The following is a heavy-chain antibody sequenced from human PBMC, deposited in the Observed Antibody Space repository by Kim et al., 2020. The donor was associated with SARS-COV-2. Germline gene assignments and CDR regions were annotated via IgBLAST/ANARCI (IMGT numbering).Heavy chain of an antibody. Sequence: GGSLRLSCAASGFTFSSYSMNWVRQAPGKGLEWVSYISSSSSTIYYADSVKGRFTISRDNAKNALYLQMNSLRDEDTAVYYCAREGYYGSGSYYYYYYGMDVWGQENTVTVSS. V-gene: IGHV3-48*02. CDR2: ISSSSSTI. D-gene: IGHD3-10*01. J-gene: IGHJ6*02. CDR1: GFTFSSYS. CDR3: AREGYYGSGSYYYYYYGMDV.